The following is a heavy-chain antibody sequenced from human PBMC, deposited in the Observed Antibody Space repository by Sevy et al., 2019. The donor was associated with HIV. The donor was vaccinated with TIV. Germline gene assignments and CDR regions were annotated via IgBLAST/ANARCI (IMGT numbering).Heavy chain of an antibody. Sequence: GGSLRLSCAASGFAFTNYYVMHWVRQAPGKGLEWVALISFDESDKYYADSVKGRFTISRDNSKNTLYLQMNSLRAEDTAVYYCARDRDIVVVVAATRWGLDVWGQGTTVTVSS. J-gene: IGHJ6*02. D-gene: IGHD2-15*01. V-gene: IGHV3-30-3*01. CDR1: GFAFTNYY. CDR2: ISFDESDK. CDR3: ARDRDIVVVVAATRWGLDV.